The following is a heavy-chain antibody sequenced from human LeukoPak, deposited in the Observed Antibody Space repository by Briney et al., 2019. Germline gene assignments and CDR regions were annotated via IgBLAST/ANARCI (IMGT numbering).Heavy chain of an antibody. CDR2: IHYSGST. J-gene: IGHJ3*02. CDR3: AREATVTPKDI. V-gene: IGHV4-59*01. D-gene: IGHD4-17*01. CDR1: GGSTNNYY. Sequence: NPSETLSLTCTVSGGSTNNYYWSWIRQPPGKGLEWIGYIHYSGSTNYNPSLKSRVTISVDTSKNEFSLKLSSVTAADTAVYYCAREATVTPKDIWGQGTMVTVSS.